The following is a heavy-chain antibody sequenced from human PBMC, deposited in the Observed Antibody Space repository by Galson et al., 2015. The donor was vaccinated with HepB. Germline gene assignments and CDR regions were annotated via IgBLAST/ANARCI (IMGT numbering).Heavy chain of an antibody. CDR2: IKQDGSEK. J-gene: IGHJ4*02. D-gene: IGHD3-3*01. Sequence: SLRLSCAASGFTFSSYWMSWVRQAPGKGLEWVANIKQDGSEKYYVDSVKGRFTISRDNAKNSLYLQMNSLRAEDTAVYYCARSPIYYDFWSGPVDYWGQGTLVTVSS. CDR3: ARSPIYYDFWSGPVDY. V-gene: IGHV3-7*01. CDR1: GFTFSSYW.